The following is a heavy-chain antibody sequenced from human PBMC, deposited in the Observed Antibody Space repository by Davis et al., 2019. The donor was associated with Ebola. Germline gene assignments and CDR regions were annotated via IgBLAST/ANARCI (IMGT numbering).Heavy chain of an antibody. CDR3: AKDTGYSSGWYYFDY. V-gene: IGHV3-30*18. J-gene: IGHJ4*02. D-gene: IGHD6-19*01. Sequence: GESLKISCVISGFTFSSYGMHWVRQAPGKGLEWVAVISYDGSNKYYADSVKGRFTIPRDNSKNTLYLQMNSLRAEDTAVYYCAKDTGYSSGWYYFDYWGQGTLVTVSS. CDR2: ISYDGSNK. CDR1: GFTFSSYG.